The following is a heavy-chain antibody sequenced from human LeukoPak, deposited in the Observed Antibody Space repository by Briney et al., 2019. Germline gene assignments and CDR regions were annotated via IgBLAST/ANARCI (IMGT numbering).Heavy chain of an antibody. D-gene: IGHD3-10*01. Sequence: GGSLRLSCAASGFTFSTFWMHWVRQAPGKGLVWVSGIKSDGSITTYADSVKGRFTISRDNSKNTLYLQMNSLRAEDTAVYYCAKRWSGSGSYFLYNWFDPWGQGTLVTVSS. CDR3: AKRWSGSGSYFLYNWFDP. CDR1: GFTFSTFW. V-gene: IGHV3-74*03. J-gene: IGHJ5*02. CDR2: IKSDGSIT.